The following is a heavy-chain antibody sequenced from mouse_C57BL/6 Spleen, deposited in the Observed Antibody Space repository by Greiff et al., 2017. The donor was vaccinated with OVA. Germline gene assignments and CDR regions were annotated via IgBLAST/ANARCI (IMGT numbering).Heavy chain of an antibody. J-gene: IGHJ4*01. CDR2: ISGGGGNT. CDR3: ARQGGDYAMDY. CDR1: GFTFSSYT. Sequence: EVKLEESGGGLVKPGGSLKLSCAASGFTFSSYTMSWVRQTPEKRLEWVATISGGGGNTYYPDSVKGRFTISRDNAKNTLYLQMSSLRSEDTALYYCARQGGDYAMDYWGQGTSVTVSS. V-gene: IGHV5-9*01.